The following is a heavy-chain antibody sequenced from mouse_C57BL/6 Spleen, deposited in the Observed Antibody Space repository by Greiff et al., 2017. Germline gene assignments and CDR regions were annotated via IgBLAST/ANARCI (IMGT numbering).Heavy chain of an antibody. CDR1: GYTFTSYW. J-gene: IGHJ1*03. V-gene: IGHV1-64*01. CDR3: AITTVVYWYFDV. D-gene: IGHD1-1*01. Sequence: VQLQQPGAELVKPGASVKLSCKASGYTFTSYWMHWVKQRPGQGLEWIGMIHPNSGSTHYNEKFKSKATLTVDKSSSTAYMQLSSLTSEDSAVYYCAITTVVYWYFDVWGTETTVTVSS. CDR2: IHPNSGST.